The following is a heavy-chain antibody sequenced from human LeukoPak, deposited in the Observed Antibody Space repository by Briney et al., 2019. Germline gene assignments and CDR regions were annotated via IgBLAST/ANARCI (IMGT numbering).Heavy chain of an antibody. D-gene: IGHD3-9*01. CDR1: GCSISSSSYY. CDR3: ARLPLGGFVWLWAYYFGY. J-gene: IGHJ4*02. CDR2: IYYSGST. Sequence: SETLSLTCAVSGCSISSSSYYWGWIRQPPGKGLEWIGSIYYSGSTYYNPSLKTRITISVDTSKNQFSLRLSSVTAADAAVYYCARLPLGGFVWLWAYYFGYWGQGTLVTVSS. V-gene: IGHV4-39*01.